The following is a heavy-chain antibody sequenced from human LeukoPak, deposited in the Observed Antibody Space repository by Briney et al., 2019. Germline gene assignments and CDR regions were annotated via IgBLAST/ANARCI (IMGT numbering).Heavy chain of an antibody. V-gene: IGHV3-30*04. D-gene: IGHD3-9*01. J-gene: IGHJ4*02. CDR2: ISYDGSNK. Sequence: GGSLRLSCAASGFTFSSYAMHWVRQAPGKGLEWVAVISYDGSNKYYADSVKGRFTISRDNSKNTLYLQMNSLRAEDTAVYYCANLGMVYNILTGFRRPQTDDYWGQGTLVTVSS. CDR1: GFTFSSYA. CDR3: ANLGMVYNILTGFRRPQTDDY.